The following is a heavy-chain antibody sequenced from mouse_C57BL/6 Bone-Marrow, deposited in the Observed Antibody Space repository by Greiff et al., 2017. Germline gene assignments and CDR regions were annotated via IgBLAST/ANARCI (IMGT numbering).Heavy chain of an antibody. Sequence: QVQLQPPGAELVKPGASVKLSCKASGYTFTNYWMHWVKQRPGQGLEWIGMMHPNGGSPDYNEKFKSEATLSVDKSSRTAYMELSSLTSEDSAVYYCARSYDYDDYTMDYWGQGTSVTVSS. CDR3: ARSYDYDDYTMDY. CDR2: MHPNGGSP. V-gene: IGHV1-64*01. D-gene: IGHD2-4*01. J-gene: IGHJ4*01. CDR1: GYTFTNYW.